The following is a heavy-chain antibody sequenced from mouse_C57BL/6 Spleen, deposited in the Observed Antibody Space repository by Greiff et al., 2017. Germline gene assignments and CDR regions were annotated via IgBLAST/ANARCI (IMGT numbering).Heavy chain of an antibody. J-gene: IGHJ1*03. CDR1: GYTFTSYW. V-gene: IGHV1-69*01. CDR3: ARHGSGYFDV. D-gene: IGHD1-1*01. CDR2: IDPSDSYT. Sequence: QVQLKQPGAELVMPGASVKLSCKASGYTFTSYWMHWVKQRPGQGLEWIGEIDPSDSYTNYNQKFKGKSTLTVDKSSSTAYMQLSSLTSEDSAVYYCARHGSGYFDVWGTGTTVTVSA.